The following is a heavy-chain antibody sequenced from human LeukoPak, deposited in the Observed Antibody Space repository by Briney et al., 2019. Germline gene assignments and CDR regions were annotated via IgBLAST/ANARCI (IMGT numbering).Heavy chain of an antibody. J-gene: IGHJ5*02. D-gene: IGHD6-13*01. CDR3: ARGSIAAAGTGWFDP. CDR1: GFTFSSYS. V-gene: IGHV3-48*02. CDR2: ISSSSNNI. Sequence: GGSLRLSCAASGFTFSSYSMNWVRQAPGKGLEWGSYISSSSNNIFYADSVKGRFTISRDNPKHSLYLQMNSLRDEDTAVYYCARGSIAAAGTGWFDPWGEGTLVTVSS.